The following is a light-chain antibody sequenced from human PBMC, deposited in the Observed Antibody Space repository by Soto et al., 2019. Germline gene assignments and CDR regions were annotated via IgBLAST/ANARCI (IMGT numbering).Light chain of an antibody. V-gene: IGKV1-5*03. CDR2: KAS. CDR3: QHYDTYSQT. CDR1: QGISSY. Sequence: DIQMTQSPSSQSASVGDRVTITFQASQGISSYLNWYQQKPGKAPKLLIYKASSLESGVPSRFSGSGSETEFTLTISSLQPDDLATYYCQHYDTYSQTFGQGTRLEIK. J-gene: IGKJ5*01.